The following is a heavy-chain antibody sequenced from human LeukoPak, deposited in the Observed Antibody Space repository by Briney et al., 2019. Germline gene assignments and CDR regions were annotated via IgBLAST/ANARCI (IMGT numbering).Heavy chain of an antibody. J-gene: IGHJ6*03. Sequence: PSETLSLTCTVSGGPMNTYYWTWIRQPPGKGLEWIGYIYYSGSTNYNPSLKSRVTISVDTSKNQFSLKLSSVTAADTAVYYCARVPYSNYGYYYYYMDVWGKGTTVTVSS. CDR3: ARVPYSNYGYYYYYMDV. V-gene: IGHV4-59*01. CDR1: GGPMNTYY. CDR2: IYYSGST. D-gene: IGHD4-11*01.